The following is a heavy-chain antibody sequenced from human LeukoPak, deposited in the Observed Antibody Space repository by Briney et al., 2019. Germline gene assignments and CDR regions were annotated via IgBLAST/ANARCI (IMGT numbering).Heavy chain of an antibody. Sequence: GASVKVSCKVSGYTLTELSMHRVRQAPGKGLEWMGGFDPEDGETIYAQKFQGRVTMTEDTSTDTAYMELSSLRSEDTAVYYCATARRIVGATIFDYWGQGTLVTVSS. CDR2: FDPEDGET. V-gene: IGHV1-24*01. CDR1: GYTLTELS. J-gene: IGHJ4*02. D-gene: IGHD1-26*01. CDR3: ATARRIVGATIFDY.